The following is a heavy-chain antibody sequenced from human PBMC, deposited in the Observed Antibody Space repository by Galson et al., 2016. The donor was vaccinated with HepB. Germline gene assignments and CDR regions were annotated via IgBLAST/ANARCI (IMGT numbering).Heavy chain of an antibody. D-gene: IGHD3-10*01. J-gene: IGHJ4*02. CDR1: GDSVSSYSGA. CDR2: TYYRSRWYN. CDR3: ARDRGSGRHFFDS. V-gene: IGHV6-1*01. Sequence: CAISGDSVSSYSGAWDWLRQSPSRGLEWLGRTYYRSRWYNDYAGSVKGRITIKADTSKNLFSLQLTSVTVADTAVYYCARDRGSGRHFFDSWGQGTLVSVSS.